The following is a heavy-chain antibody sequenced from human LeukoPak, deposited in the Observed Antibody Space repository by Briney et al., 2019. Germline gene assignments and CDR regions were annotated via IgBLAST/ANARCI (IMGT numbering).Heavy chain of an antibody. D-gene: IGHD1-14*01. CDR2: IYTSGST. CDR1: GGSISSGSYY. CDR3: ARNRVAWFDP. J-gene: IGHJ5*02. V-gene: IGHV4-61*02. Sequence: SQTLSLTCTVSGGSISSGSYYWSWIRQPAGKGLEWIGRIYTSGSTNYNPSLKSRVTISVDTSKNQFSLKLSSVTAADTAVYYCARNRVAWFDPWGQGTLVTVSS.